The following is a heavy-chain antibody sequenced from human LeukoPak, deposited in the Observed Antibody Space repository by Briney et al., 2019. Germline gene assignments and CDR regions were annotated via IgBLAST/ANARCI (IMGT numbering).Heavy chain of an antibody. J-gene: IGHJ4*02. CDR3: ARNTPTYYYDSSGYYYVDY. V-gene: IGHV4-31*03. Sequence: SETLSLTCTVSGGSISSGGYYWSWIRQHPGKGLEWIGYIYYSGSTYYNPSLKSRVTISVDTSKNQFSLKLSSVTAADTAVYCCARNTPTYYYDSSGYYYVDYWGQGTLVTVPS. D-gene: IGHD3-22*01. CDR2: IYYSGST. CDR1: GGSISSGGYY.